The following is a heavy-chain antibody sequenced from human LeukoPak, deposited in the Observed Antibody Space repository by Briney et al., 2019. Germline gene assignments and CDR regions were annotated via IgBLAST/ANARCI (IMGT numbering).Heavy chain of an antibody. D-gene: IGHD4-17*01. V-gene: IGHV3-9*01. CDR2: ISWNSGSI. J-gene: IGHJ6*02. CDR1: GFTFDDYA. CDR3: ARRDGDYGDYYYGMDV. Sequence: HPGRSLRLSCAASGFTFDDYAMHWVRQAPGKGLEWVSGISWNSGSIGYADSVKGRFTISRDNAKNSLYLQMNSLRAEDTAVYYCARRDGDYGDYYYGMDVWGQGTTVTVSS.